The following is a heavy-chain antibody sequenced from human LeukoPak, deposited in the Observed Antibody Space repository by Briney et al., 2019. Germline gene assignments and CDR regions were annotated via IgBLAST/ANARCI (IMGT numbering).Heavy chain of an antibody. CDR2: VSGSGGNT. Sequence: PGASLRLTCAASGFTFSSYAFTWVRQAPGKGLEWVSAVSGSGGNTSYADSVKGGFTISRDNSKTTLYVQMTRLRAEDTAVYYCAKARSSGWYTTLDYWGQGVLVTVSS. V-gene: IGHV3-23*01. CDR1: GFTFSSYA. CDR3: AKARSSGWYTTLDY. D-gene: IGHD6-19*01. J-gene: IGHJ4*02.